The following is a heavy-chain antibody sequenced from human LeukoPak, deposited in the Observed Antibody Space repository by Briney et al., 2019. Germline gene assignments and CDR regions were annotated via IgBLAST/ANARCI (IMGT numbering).Heavy chain of an antibody. Sequence: SETLSLTCTVSGGSISGYYWSWIRQPPGRGLEWIGEINHSGSTNYNPSLKSRVTISVDTSKNQFSLKLSSVTAADTAVYYCARLYGGAAWQWLVYNWFDPWGQGTLVTVSS. V-gene: IGHV4-34*01. D-gene: IGHD6-19*01. CDR2: INHSGST. CDR1: GGSISGYY. J-gene: IGHJ5*02. CDR3: ARLYGGAAWQWLVYNWFDP.